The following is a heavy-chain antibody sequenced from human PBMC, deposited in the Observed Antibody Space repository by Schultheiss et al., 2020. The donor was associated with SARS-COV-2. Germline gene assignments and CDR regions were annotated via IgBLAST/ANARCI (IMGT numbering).Heavy chain of an antibody. D-gene: IGHD3-22*01. V-gene: IGHV3-43*01. Sequence: GGSLRLSCAASGFTFDDYTMHWVRQAPGKGLEWVSLISWDGGSTYYADSVKGRFTISRDNSKNSLYLQMNSLRTEDTALYYCAKAASSGYYLADWGQGTLVTVSS. CDR1: GFTFDDYT. CDR3: AKAASSGYYLAD. J-gene: IGHJ4*02. CDR2: ISWDGGST.